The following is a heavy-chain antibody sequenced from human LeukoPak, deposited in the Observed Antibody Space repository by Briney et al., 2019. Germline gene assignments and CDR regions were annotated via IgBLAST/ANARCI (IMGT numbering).Heavy chain of an antibody. Sequence: GGSLRLSCAASGFTFSSYWMSWVRQAPGKGLEWVANIKQDGSEKYYVDSVKGRFTISRDNAKNSLYLQMNRLRAEDTAVYYCARAYDIVPYNYFDYWGQGTLVTVSS. J-gene: IGHJ4*02. CDR3: ARAYDIVPYNYFDY. CDR1: GFTFSSYW. CDR2: IKQDGSEK. V-gene: IGHV3-7*04. D-gene: IGHD3-9*01.